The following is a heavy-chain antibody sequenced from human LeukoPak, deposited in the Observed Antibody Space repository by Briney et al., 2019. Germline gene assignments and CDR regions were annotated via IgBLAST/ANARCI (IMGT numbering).Heavy chain of an antibody. J-gene: IGHJ4*02. Sequence: ASVKVSCKASGYTFTSYDFNWVRQAPGQGLEWMGIINPSGGSTTYAQKFQGRVTMTRDTSTSTVYMELSSLRSEDTAVYSCARSPFAQPFDYWGQGTLVTVSS. CDR3: ARSPFAQPFDY. CDR2: INPSGGST. V-gene: IGHV1-46*01. D-gene: IGHD3-10*01. CDR1: GYTFTSYD.